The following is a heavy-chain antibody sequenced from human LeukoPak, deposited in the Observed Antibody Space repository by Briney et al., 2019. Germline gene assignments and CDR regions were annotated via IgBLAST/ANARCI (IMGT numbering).Heavy chain of an antibody. Sequence: ASVKVSCKASGYTFTSYYMHWVRQAPGQGLGWMGWINPNSGGTNYAQKFQGRVTMTRDTSISTAYMELSRLRSDDTAVYYCAVVTIFGVVNWFDPWGQGTLVTVSS. J-gene: IGHJ5*02. CDR3: AVVTIFGVVNWFDP. CDR2: INPNSGGT. CDR1: GYTFTSYY. D-gene: IGHD3-3*01. V-gene: IGHV1-2*02.